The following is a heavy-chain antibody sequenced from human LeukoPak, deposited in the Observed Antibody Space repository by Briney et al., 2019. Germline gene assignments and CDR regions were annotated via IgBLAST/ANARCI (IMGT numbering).Heavy chain of an antibody. CDR1: GGSISSGDYY. Sequence: SETLSLTCTVSGGSISSGDYYWSWIRQPPGKGLEWIGYIYCSGSTYYNPSLKSRVTISVDTSKNQFSLKLSSVTAADTAVYYCARERAMIVEYYFDYWGQGTLVTVSS. CDR2: IYCSGST. V-gene: IGHV4-30-4*01. CDR3: ARERAMIVEYYFDY. J-gene: IGHJ4*02. D-gene: IGHD3-22*01.